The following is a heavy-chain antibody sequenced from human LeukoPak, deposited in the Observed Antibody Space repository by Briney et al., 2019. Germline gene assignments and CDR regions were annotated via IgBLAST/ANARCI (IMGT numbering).Heavy chain of an antibody. J-gene: IGHJ6*02. CDR1: GGSISGYF. Sequence: SETLSLTCTVSGGSISGYFWSWIRQPPGKGLELIGYLYYSGSTNYNPSLKSRVTVSVDTSKDQFSLRLSSVTAADTAVYYCARDSHGMDVWGQGTTVTASS. V-gene: IGHV4-59*12. CDR3: ARDSHGMDV. CDR2: LYYSGST.